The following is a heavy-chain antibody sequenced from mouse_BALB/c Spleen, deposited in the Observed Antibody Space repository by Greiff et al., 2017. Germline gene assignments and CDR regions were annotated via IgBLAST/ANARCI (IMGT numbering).Heavy chain of an antibody. J-gene: IGHJ3*01. Sequence: EVQLQQSGPELVKPGASVKISCKASGYSFTGYYMHWVKQSHVKSLEWIGHINPYNGATSYNQNFKDKASLTVDKSSSTAYMELHSLTSEDSAVYYCARGKGYGAYWGQGTLVTVSA. CDR1: GYSFTGYY. D-gene: IGHD2-14*01. V-gene: IGHV1-31*01. CDR3: ARGKGYGAY. CDR2: INPYNGAT.